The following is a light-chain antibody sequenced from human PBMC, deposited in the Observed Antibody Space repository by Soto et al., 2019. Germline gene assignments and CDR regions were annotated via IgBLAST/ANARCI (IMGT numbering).Light chain of an antibody. CDR2: DAS. CDR1: QTISIW. J-gene: IGKJ1*01. V-gene: IGKV1-5*01. CDR3: QQYNSYRT. Sequence: DIQMTQSPSTLSASVGDRVTITCRARQTISIWLAWYQQKPGKAPKLLIYDASILESGVPSRFSGSGSGTEFTLTISSLQPDDFATYYCQQYNSYRTFGQGTTVDI.